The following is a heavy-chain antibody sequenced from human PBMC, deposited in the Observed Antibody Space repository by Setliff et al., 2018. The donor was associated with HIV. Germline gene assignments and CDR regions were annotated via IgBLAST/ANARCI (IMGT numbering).Heavy chain of an antibody. Sequence: HPGGSLRLSCVASKFIFSSYSMSWVRQAPGKGLEWVANIKQDGSEKYYVDSVKGRFTISRDNAKNSLYLQMNSLRAEDTAMYYCARDWRSGYDLNFDYWGQGTLVTVPQ. CDR2: IKQDGSEK. D-gene: IGHD5-12*01. CDR3: ARDWRSGYDLNFDY. CDR1: KFIFSSYS. J-gene: IGHJ4*02. V-gene: IGHV3-7*01.